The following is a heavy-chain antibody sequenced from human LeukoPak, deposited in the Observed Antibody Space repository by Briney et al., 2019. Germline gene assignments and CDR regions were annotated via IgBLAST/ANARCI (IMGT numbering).Heavy chain of an antibody. D-gene: IGHD1-26*01. CDR2: INHSGST. J-gene: IGHJ4*02. V-gene: IGHV4-34*01. Sequence: SETLSLTCGVYGGSFSSYYWSWIRQPPGKGLEWIGEINHSGSTSYNPSLKSRVTISVDTSKNQFSLKLSSVTAADTAVYYCARRAGVVGATDYWGQGTLVTVSS. CDR3: ARRAGVVGATDY. CDR1: GGSFSSYY.